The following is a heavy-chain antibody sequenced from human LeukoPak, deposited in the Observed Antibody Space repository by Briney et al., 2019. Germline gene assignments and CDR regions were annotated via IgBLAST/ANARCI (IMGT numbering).Heavy chain of an antibody. D-gene: IGHD3-10*01. V-gene: IGHV4-59*01. J-gene: IGHJ6*02. CDR1: GGSISSYY. CDR2: IYYSGST. Sequence: SATLSLTCTVSGGSISSYYWSWIRQPPGKGLEWIGYIYYSGSTNYNPSLKSRVTISVDTSKNQFSLKLSSVTAADTAVYYCARDQITMVRGVIPSYYYYGMDVWGQGTTVTVSS. CDR3: ARDQITMVRGVIPSYYYYGMDV.